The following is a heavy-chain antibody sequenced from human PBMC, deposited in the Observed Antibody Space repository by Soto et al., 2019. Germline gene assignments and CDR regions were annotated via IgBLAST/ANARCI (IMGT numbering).Heavy chain of an antibody. V-gene: IGHV3-21*04. CDR3: ARDDRYSGYGIKY. CDR1: GFTFTRYS. Sequence: GGSLRLSCAASGFTFTRYSMNWVRQAPGKGLEWVSSISSTTNYIYYGDSMKGRFTISGDNSKNTLYLQMNSLRAEDTAVYYCARDDRYSGYGIKYWGQGTLVTVSS. J-gene: IGHJ4*02. CDR2: ISSTTNYI. D-gene: IGHD5-12*01.